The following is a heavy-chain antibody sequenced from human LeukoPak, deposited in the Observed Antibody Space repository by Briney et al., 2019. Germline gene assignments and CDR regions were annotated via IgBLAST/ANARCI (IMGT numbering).Heavy chain of an antibody. D-gene: IGHD3-9*01. CDR1: GVSFSGYD. Sequence: SETLSLTCAVYGVSFSGYDWSWLRQPPGKGREWVGEINHSGSSNYNPSLKRRITISLDTSTNQFSLKLSSVTAAGTAVYYCARLEYYDLLTGYQDYWGQGTLVTASS. CDR2: INHSGSS. CDR3: ARLEYYDLLTGYQDY. J-gene: IGHJ4*02. V-gene: IGHV4-34*01.